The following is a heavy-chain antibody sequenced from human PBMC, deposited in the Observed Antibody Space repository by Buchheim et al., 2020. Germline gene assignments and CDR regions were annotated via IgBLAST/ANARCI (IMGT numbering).Heavy chain of an antibody. J-gene: IGHJ6*02. CDR2: VYQSGST. Sequence: QVHLQESGPGLVKPSETLSLTCNVSGGSVNSLNWWSWFRQVPGKGLEWIGEVYQSGSTNYNPSLMTRAITSIDKSKNQFSLKLLSVTAADTAVYYCARGEPVVPSGVRGMDVWGQGTT. D-gene: IGHD2-15*01. CDR1: GGSVNSLNW. CDR3: ARGEPVVPSGVRGMDV. V-gene: IGHV4-4*02.